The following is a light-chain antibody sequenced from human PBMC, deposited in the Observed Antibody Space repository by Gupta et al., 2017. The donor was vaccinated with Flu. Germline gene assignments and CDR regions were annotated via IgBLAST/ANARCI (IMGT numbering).Light chain of an antibody. Sequence: EFVLTQSPGTLSLSPGERATLSCRASQSVSNSSLAWYQQKPGQAASLLIYGASTRATGIPNRFSSSCSGTDITLTISRLEPEDFAVYYCQQYGTSHTFGQGTKLEIK. CDR3: QQYGTSHT. J-gene: IGKJ2*01. V-gene: IGKV3-20*01. CDR1: QSVSNSS. CDR2: GAS.